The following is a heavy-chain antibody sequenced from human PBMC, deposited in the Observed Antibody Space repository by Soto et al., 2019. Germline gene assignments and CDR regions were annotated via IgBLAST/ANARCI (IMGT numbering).Heavy chain of an antibody. V-gene: IGHV1-69*06. CDR2: IIPIFGTA. Sequence: QVPLVQSGAEVKKPGSSVKVSCKASGGTFSSYAISWVRQAPGQGLEWMGGIIPIFGTANYAQKFQGRVTITADKSTSTAYMELSSLRSEDTAVYYCASSVPMVRGVINWFDPWGQGTLVTVSS. CDR1: GGTFSSYA. CDR3: ASSVPMVRGVINWFDP. D-gene: IGHD3-10*01. J-gene: IGHJ5*02.